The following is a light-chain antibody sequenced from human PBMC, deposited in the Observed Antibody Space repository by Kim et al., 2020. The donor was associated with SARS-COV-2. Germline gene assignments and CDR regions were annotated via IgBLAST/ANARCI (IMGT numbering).Light chain of an antibody. CDR1: SSNIGTNT. Sequence: QVVNISCSGSSSNIGTNTVNWYQQLPGAAPKLLIYSNRQRPSGVPGRFSGSKSGTSASLAITGLQSEDEADYYCAAWDDSLNGPGVFGGGTKLTVL. V-gene: IGLV1-44*01. CDR3: AAWDDSLNGPGV. CDR2: SNR. J-gene: IGLJ2*01.